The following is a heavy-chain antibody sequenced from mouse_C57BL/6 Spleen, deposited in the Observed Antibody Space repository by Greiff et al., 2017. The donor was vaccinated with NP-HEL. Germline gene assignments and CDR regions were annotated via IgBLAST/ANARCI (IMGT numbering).Heavy chain of an antibody. J-gene: IGHJ2*01. CDR2: IYWDDDK. D-gene: IGHD1-1*01. CDR1: GFSLSTSGMG. CDR3: ARRAWDYYGSSYYFDY. Sequence: VKLMESGPGILQSSQTLSLPCSFSGFSLSTSGMGVSWIRQPSGKGLEWLAHIYWDDDKRYNPSLKSRLTISKDTSRNQVFLKITSVDTADTATYYCARRAWDYYGSSYYFDYWGQGTTLTVSS. V-gene: IGHV8-12*01.